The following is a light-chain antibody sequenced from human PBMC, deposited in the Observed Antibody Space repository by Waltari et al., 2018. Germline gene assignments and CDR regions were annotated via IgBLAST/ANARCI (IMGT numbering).Light chain of an antibody. CDR3: HQYYATPYT. CDR1: QSVLYSSNNKNY. CDR2: WAS. J-gene: IGKJ2*01. Sequence: VMTHSSDSLAVSLGERSTIKCKSSQSVLYSSNNKNYLTWYQQKPGQPPKLLIYWASTRESGVPDRFSGSGSGTDFTLTISSLQAEDVAVYYCHQYYATPYTFGQGTKLEIK. V-gene: IGKV4-1*01.